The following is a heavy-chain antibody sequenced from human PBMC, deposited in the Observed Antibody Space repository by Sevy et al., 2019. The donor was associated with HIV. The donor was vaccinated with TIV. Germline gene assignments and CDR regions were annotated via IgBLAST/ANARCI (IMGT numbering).Heavy chain of an antibody. V-gene: IGHV3-30-3*01. J-gene: IGHJ4*02. Sequence: GGSLRLSCAASVFTFSSHAMHWVRQAPGKGLEWMAAISYDGSSKYYADSVKGRFTISRDDSKNTLYLQMSSLRAGDTAVYYCARDGGYSVNFLPSGYWGQGTLVTVSS. CDR3: ARDGGYSVNFLPSGY. D-gene: IGHD3-10*02. CDR2: ISYDGSSK. CDR1: VFTFSSHA.